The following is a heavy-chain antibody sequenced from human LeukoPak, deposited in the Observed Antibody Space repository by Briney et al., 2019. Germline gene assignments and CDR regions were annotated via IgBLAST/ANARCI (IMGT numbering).Heavy chain of an antibody. CDR3: ARVSSVTTHYYYYTDV. D-gene: IGHD4-17*01. Sequence: GGSLRLSCAASGFTFSSYWMSWVRQAPGKGLEWVANIKQDGSEKYYVDSVKGRFTISRDNGKNSLYLQMNSLRAEDTAVYYCARVSSVTTHYYYYTDVWGKGTTVTISS. CDR1: GFTFSSYW. CDR2: IKQDGSEK. J-gene: IGHJ6*03. V-gene: IGHV3-7*01.